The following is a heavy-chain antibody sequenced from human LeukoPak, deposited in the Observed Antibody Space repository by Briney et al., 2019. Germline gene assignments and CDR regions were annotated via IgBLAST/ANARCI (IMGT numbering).Heavy chain of an antibody. D-gene: IGHD4-11*01. CDR2: FKTKYNQV. CDR3: ARSVPDYTRFDY. J-gene: IGHJ4*02. V-gene: IGHV3-23*05. CDR1: GFTFSDYA. Sequence: GGSLRLSCVASGFTFSDYAMNWVRQAPGKGLEWVSTFKTKYNQVYYAESVRGRFTISIDNSRNTVFLQMNSLRADDTALYYCARSVPDYTRFDYWGQGALVTVSS.